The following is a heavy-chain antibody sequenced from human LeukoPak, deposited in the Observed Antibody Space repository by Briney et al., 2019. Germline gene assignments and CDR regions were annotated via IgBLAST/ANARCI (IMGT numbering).Heavy chain of an antibody. CDR2: TYQRSKWYN. J-gene: IGHJ4*02. Sequence: SQTLSLTCAISGDSVPINSAAWNWIRQSPSRGLEWLGRTYQRSKWYNDYAVSVKSRITINPDISKNQFSLQLNSVTPEDTAVYYCARSPPPYSSGWYFDYWGQGTLVTVSS. V-gene: IGHV6-1*01. CDR1: GDSVPINSAA. D-gene: IGHD6-19*01. CDR3: ARSPPPYSSGWYFDY.